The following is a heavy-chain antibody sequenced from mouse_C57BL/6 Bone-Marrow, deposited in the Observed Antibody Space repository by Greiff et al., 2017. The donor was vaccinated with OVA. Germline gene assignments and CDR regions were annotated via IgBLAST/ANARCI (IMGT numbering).Heavy chain of an antibody. CDR3: ARPSYSNYVYFDY. D-gene: IGHD2-5*01. CDR2: IYPRDGST. V-gene: IGHV1-78*01. CDR1: GYTFTDHT. Sequence: VQLQESDAELVKPGASVKISCKVSGYTFTDHTIHWMKQRPEQGLEWIGYIYPRDGSTKYNEKFKGKATLTADKSSSTAYMQLNSLTSEDSAVYFCARPSYSNYVYFDYWGQGTTLTVSS. J-gene: IGHJ2*01.